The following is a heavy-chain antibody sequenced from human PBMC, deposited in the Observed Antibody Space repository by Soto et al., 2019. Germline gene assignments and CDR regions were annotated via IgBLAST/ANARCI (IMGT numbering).Heavy chain of an antibody. CDR3: ARGNIAVAVRGLFDY. J-gene: IGHJ4*02. V-gene: IGHV3-74*01. D-gene: IGHD6-19*01. CDR2: INIDGGST. Sequence: EVQLVESGGGLIQPGGSLRLSCAASEFSFGDYWMHWVRQAPGKGLVWVSRINIDGGSTDYADSVKGRFTISRDNAKNTLYLQMNSLRAEDTAVYYCARGNIAVAVRGLFDYWGQGTLVTVSS. CDR1: EFSFGDYW.